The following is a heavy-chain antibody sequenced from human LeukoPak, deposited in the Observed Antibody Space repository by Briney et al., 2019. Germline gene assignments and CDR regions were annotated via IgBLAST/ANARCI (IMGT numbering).Heavy chain of an antibody. D-gene: IGHD6-6*01. CDR3: ARGRMTADKESIAARLHYNWFDP. V-gene: IGHV4-34*01. CDR1: GGSISSYY. Sequence: SETLSLTCTVSGGSISSYYWSWIRQPAGKGLEWIGEINHSGSTNYNPSLKSRVTISVDTSKNQFSLKLSSVTAADTAVYYCARGRMTADKESIAARLHYNWFDPWGQGTLVTVSS. J-gene: IGHJ5*02. CDR2: INHSGST.